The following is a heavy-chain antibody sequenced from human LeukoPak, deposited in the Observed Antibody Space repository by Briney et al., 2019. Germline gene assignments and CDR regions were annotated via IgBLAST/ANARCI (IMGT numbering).Heavy chain of an antibody. V-gene: IGHV3-48*01. CDR3: ARDQNSSSWYGDAFDI. D-gene: IGHD6-13*01. J-gene: IGHJ3*02. Sequence: GGSLRLSCAASGFTFCSYSMNWVPQAPGKGLEWVSYISSSSSTIYYADSVKGRFTISRDNAKDSLDLQMNSLRAEDTAVYYCARDQNSSSWYGDAFDIWGQGTMVTVSS. CDR1: GFTFCSYS. CDR2: ISSSSSTI.